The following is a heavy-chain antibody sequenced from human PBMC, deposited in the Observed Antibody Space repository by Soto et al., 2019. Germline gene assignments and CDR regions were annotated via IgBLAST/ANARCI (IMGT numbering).Heavy chain of an antibody. D-gene: IGHD1-1*01. Sequence: QVQLQESGPGLVKPSQTLSLTCTVSGGSISSGGYYWSWIRQHPGKGLEWIGYIYYSGSTYYNPSLQCRVTLSVEPSKNQFSLKLSSVTAADTAVYYCARDWNDLNWFDPWGQGTLVTVSS. V-gene: IGHV4-31*03. J-gene: IGHJ5*02. CDR1: GGSISSGGYY. CDR2: IYYSGST. CDR3: ARDWNDLNWFDP.